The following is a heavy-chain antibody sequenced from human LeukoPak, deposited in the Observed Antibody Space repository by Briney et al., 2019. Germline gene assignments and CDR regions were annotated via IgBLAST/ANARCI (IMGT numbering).Heavy chain of an antibody. CDR2: ISYDGSNK. CDR3: ARDLGGYYYDSSGYPPPGGFDY. J-gene: IGHJ4*02. CDR1: GFTFSSYG. Sequence: PTGGSLRLSCAASGFTFSSYGMHWVRQAPGKGLEWVAVISYDGSNKYYADSVKGRFTISRDNSKNTLYPQMNSLRAEDTAVYYCARDLGGYYYDSSGYPPPGGFDYGGREPLAPVS. D-gene: IGHD3-22*01. V-gene: IGHV3-30*19.